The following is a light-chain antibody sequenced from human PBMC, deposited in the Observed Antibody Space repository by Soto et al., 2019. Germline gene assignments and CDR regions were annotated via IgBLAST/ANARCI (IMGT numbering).Light chain of an antibody. Sequence: EIQMTQSQSSLSASVGDRVAITCRASQTISSFLHWYQQKPGKAPRLLIYSASSLQSGVPSRFSASGSGTDFTLTITSLQPEDFATYYCQQTYSAPRTFGQGTMVDI. CDR2: SAS. CDR1: QTISSF. CDR3: QQTYSAPRT. V-gene: IGKV1-39*01. J-gene: IGKJ1*01.